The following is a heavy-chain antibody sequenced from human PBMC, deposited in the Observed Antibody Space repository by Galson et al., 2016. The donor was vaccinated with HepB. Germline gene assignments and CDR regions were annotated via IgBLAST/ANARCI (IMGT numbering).Heavy chain of an antibody. D-gene: IGHD6-19*01. CDR2: ISGSGGSL. CDR1: EFSLRNFA. CDR3: AKGMYASGWFGGRFDS. V-gene: IGHV3-23*01. J-gene: IGHJ4*02. Sequence: SLRLSCAASEFSLRNFAMSWVRQAPGKGLEWVSAISGSGGSLYYADSVKGRFTVSRDISNNTLYLQMNSLRAEDTAVYYCAKGMYASGWFGGRFDSWGQGTLVTVSS.